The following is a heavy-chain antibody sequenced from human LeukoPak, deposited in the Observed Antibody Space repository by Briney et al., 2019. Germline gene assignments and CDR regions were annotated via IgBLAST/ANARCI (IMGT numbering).Heavy chain of an antibody. V-gene: IGHV3-11*04. Sequence: GGSLRLSCAASGFTFSDYYMSWIRQAPGKGLEWVSYISSSGSTIYYADSVKGRFTIYRDNAKNSLYLQMNSLRAEDTAVYYCARVDYYGSGSLDYWGQGTLVTVSS. J-gene: IGHJ4*02. D-gene: IGHD3-10*01. CDR1: GFTFSDYY. CDR2: ISSSGSTI. CDR3: ARVDYYGSGSLDY.